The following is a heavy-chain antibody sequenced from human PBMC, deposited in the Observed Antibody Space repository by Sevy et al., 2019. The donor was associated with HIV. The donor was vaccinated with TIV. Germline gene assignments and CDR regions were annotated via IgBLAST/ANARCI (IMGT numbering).Heavy chain of an antibody. CDR3: ATQQQLVLCDAFDI. J-gene: IGHJ3*02. D-gene: IGHD6-13*01. Sequence: GGSQRLSCAASGFTFSSYAMSWVRQAPGKGLEWVSAISGSGYSTYYADSVKGRFTISRDNSKNTLYLQMNSLRAEDTAVYFCATQQQLVLCDAFDIWGQGTMVTVSS. CDR1: GFTFSSYA. V-gene: IGHV3-23*01. CDR2: ISGSGYST.